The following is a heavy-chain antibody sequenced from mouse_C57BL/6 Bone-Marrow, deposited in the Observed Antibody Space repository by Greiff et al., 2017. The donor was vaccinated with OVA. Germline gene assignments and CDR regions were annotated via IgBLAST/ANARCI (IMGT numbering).Heavy chain of an antibody. CDR2: IYPGDGDT. Sequence: VQLQQSGPELVKPGASVKISCKASGYAFSSSWMNWVKQRPGKGLEWIGRIYPGDGDTNYNGKFKGKATLTADKSSSTAYMQLSSLTSEDSAVYFCARRGLGQDYAMDYWGQGTSVTVSS. CDR3: ARRGLGQDYAMDY. CDR1: GYAFSSSW. J-gene: IGHJ4*01. D-gene: IGHD4-1*01. V-gene: IGHV1-82*01.